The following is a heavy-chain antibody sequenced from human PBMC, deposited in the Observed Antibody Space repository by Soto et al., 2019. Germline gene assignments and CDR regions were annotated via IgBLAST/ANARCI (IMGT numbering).Heavy chain of an antibody. Sequence: PGGSLRLSCAASGFTFNTYTMYWVRQAPGKGPEWVAVMSYDGTSEYYGDSVKGRFIISRDNSKNTLYLQMNSLRAEDTAVYYCAKYQNYDYDYWGQGTLVTVSS. V-gene: IGHV3-30*04. CDR2: MSYDGTSE. D-gene: IGHD1-7*01. CDR1: GFTFNTYT. J-gene: IGHJ4*02. CDR3: AKYQNYDYDY.